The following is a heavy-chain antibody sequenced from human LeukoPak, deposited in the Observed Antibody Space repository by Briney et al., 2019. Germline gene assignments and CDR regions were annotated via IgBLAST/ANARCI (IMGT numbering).Heavy chain of an antibody. CDR1: GYTFTGYY. V-gene: IGHV1-8*02. D-gene: IGHD2-2*01. Sequence: GASVKVSCKASGYTFTGYYIHWVRQAPGQGLEWMGGIIPIFGTANYAQKFQGRVTMTRNTSISTAYMELSSLRSEDTAVYYCARGTVPAAHSWFDPWGQGTLVTVSS. J-gene: IGHJ5*02. CDR3: ARGTVPAAHSWFDP. CDR2: IIPIFGTA.